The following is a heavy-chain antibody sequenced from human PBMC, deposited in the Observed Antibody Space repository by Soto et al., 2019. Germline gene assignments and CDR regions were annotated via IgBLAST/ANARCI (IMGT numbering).Heavy chain of an antibody. J-gene: IGHJ4*02. CDR3: ASFGPDSSGYYPPKQFNY. CDR2: IYPGDSDT. D-gene: IGHD3-22*01. V-gene: IGHV5-51*01. CDR1: GYSFTSYW. Sequence: PGESLKISCKGSGYSFTSYWIGWVRQMSGKGLEWMGIIYPGDSDTRYSPSFQGQVTISADKSISTAYLQWGSLKASDTAMYYCASFGPDSSGYYPPKQFNYWGQGTLVTVSS.